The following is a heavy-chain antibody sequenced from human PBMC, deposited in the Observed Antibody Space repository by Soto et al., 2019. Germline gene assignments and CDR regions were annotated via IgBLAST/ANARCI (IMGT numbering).Heavy chain of an antibody. CDR2: MYPGDSDT. CDR3: ARHSGVAEDGTD. V-gene: IGHV5-51*01. J-gene: IGHJ1*01. Sequence: PGESLKISCKGSGYSFTTNWIGWVRQMPGKGLEWMGVMYPGDSDTRYSPSFQGQVAISADKSINTAYLQWSSLKASDTAMYYCARHSGVAEDGTDWGQGTLVTVSS. CDR1: GYSFTTNW. D-gene: IGHD6-13*01.